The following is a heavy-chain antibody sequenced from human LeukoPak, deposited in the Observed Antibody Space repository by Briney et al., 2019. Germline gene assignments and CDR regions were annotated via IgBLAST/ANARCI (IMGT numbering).Heavy chain of an antibody. CDR1: GGSISSYY. CDR2: IYYSGST. Sequence: SVTLSLTCTVSGGSISSYYWSWIRQPPGKGLELIGYIYYSGSTNYNPSLKSRVTISVDTSKNQFSLKLSSVTAADTAVYYCARADCSSTCCYRSYYYCMDVWGKGTTLTVSS. CDR3: ARADCSSTCCYRSYYYCMDV. J-gene: IGHJ6*03. D-gene: IGHD2-2*02. V-gene: IGHV4-59*01.